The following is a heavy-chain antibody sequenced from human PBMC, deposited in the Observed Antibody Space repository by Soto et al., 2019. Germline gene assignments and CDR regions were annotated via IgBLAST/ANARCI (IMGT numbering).Heavy chain of an antibody. CDR3: ARDQPGYSYGYGLGY. CDR1: GFTFSSYS. V-gene: IGHV3-21*01. J-gene: IGHJ4*02. D-gene: IGHD5-18*01. CDR2: ISSSSSYI. Sequence: EVQLVESGGGLVKPGGSLRLSCAASGFTFSSYSMNWVRQAPGKWLEWVSSISSSSSYIYYADSVKGRFTISRDNAKNSLYLKMNSLRAEDTAVYYCARDQPGYSYGYGLGYWGQGTLVTVSS.